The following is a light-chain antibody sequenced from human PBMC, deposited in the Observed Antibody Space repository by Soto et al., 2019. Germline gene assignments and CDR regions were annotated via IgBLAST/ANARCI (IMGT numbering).Light chain of an antibody. CDR3: QQYGSSPWT. J-gene: IGKJ1*01. V-gene: IGKV3-20*01. CDR1: QSVSSSY. CDR2: GAS. Sequence: EIVLTQSPGTLPLSPGERATLSCRASQSVSSSYLAWYQQKPGQAPRLLIYGASSRATGIPDRFSGSGSGTDFTFTISRLEPEDFAVYYCQQYGSSPWTFGQGTKVEIK.